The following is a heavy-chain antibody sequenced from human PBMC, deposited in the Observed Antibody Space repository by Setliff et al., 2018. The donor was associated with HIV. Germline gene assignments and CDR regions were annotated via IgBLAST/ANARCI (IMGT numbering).Heavy chain of an antibody. V-gene: IGHV3-66*02. Sequence: PGGSLRLSCAASGFTVSKYYMSWVRQAPGKGLEWVSVIFSGGTTNYADSVKGRFTISRDNSQNTLFLQMDNLRPEDTAVYFCASRGRAYFLDASGYFDSWGQGALVTVSS. CDR3: ASRGRAYFLDASGYFDS. CDR1: GFTVSKYY. D-gene: IGHD3-22*01. J-gene: IGHJ4*02. CDR2: IFSGGTT.